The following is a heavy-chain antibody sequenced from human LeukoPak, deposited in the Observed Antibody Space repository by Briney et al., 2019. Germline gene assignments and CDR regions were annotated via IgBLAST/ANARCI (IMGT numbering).Heavy chain of an antibody. CDR1: GGTFSSYA. V-gene: IGHV1-69*06. Sequence: VASVKVSCKASGGTFSSYAISWVRQAPGQGLEWMGGIIPIFGTANYAQKFQGRVTITADKSTSTAYMELSSLRSEDTAVYYCARDHTVAAAGTVRNWFDPWGQGTLVTVSS. J-gene: IGHJ5*02. CDR3: ARDHTVAAAGTVRNWFDP. D-gene: IGHD6-13*01. CDR2: IIPIFGTA.